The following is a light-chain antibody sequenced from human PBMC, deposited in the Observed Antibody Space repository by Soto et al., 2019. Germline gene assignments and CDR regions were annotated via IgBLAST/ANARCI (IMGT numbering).Light chain of an antibody. CDR2: DAY. J-gene: IGKJ1*01. V-gene: IGKV1-5*01. CDR1: QNINTW. Sequence: DIQMTQSPSTLSASVGDSVTISCRASQNINTWLAWYHQKPGMAPKLLISDAYTLESGVPSRFSGSGSGPEFTLTISSLQPDDFGTYYWQQYISFAWTFGQGTKVEI. CDR3: QQYISFAWT.